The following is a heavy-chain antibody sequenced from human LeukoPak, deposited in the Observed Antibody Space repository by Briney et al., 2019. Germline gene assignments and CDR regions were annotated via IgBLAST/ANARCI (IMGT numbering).Heavy chain of an antibody. J-gene: IGHJ3*02. D-gene: IGHD5-12*01. V-gene: IGHV4-59*01. CDR3: ARDTNIDSGYDPDAFDI. Sequence: SETLSLTCTVSGGSISSYCWSWIRQPPGKGLEWIGYIYYSGSTNYNPSLKSRVTISVDTSKNQFSLKLSSVTAADTAVYYCARDTNIDSGYDPDAFDIWGQGTMVTVSS. CDR2: IYYSGST. CDR1: GGSISSYC.